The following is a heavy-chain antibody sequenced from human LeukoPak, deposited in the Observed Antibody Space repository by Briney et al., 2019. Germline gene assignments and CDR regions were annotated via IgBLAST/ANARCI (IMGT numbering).Heavy chain of an antibody. CDR2: IYPGDSDT. D-gene: IGHD3-10*01. CDR1: GYSFTSYW. J-gene: IGHJ3*02. V-gene: IGHV5-51*01. Sequence: PGESLKISCKGSGYSFTSYWIGWVRQMPGKGLEWMGIIYPGDSDTRYSPSFQGQVTISADKSISTAYLQWSSLKASDTAMYHCARLVTMVRGVNGAFDIWGQGTMVTVSS. CDR3: ARLVTMVRGVNGAFDI.